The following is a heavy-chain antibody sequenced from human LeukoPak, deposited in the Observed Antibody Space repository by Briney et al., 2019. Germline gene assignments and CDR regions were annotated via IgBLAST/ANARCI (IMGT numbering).Heavy chain of an antibody. J-gene: IGHJ4*02. CDR2: IKQDGSEK. CDR1: GFTFSSYW. CDR3: ARDYRGYRAPYYFDY. V-gene: IGHV3-7*01. D-gene: IGHD2-15*01. Sequence: GGSLRLSCAAAGFTFSSYWMSWVRQAPGKGLGWVANIKQDGSEKYYVDSVKGRFTISRDNAKNSLYLQMSSLRAEDTAAYYCARDYRGYRAPYYFDYWGQGTLVTVSS.